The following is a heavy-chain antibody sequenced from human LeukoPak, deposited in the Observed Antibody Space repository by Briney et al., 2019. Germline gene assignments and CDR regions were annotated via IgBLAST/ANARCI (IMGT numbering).Heavy chain of an antibody. CDR2: INTNTGNP. CDR3: ARDPEGSIYSNYEVDY. V-gene: IGHV7-4-1*02. CDR1: GYTFTSYA. J-gene: IGHJ4*02. Sequence: GASVKVSCKASGYTFTSYAMNWVRQAPGQGLEWMGWINTNTGNPTYAQGFTGRFVFSLDTSVSTAYLQISSLKAEDTAVYYCARDPEGSIYSNYEVDYWGQGTLVTVSS. D-gene: IGHD4-11*01.